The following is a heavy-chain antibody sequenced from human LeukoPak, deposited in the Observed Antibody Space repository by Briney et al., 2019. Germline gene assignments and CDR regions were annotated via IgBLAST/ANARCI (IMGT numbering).Heavy chain of an antibody. D-gene: IGHD6-13*01. J-gene: IGHJ3*02. CDR1: GFPFSSYS. V-gene: IGHV3-21*01. CDR2: ISSSSSYI. Sequence: PGGSLRLSCGASGFPFSSYSVNWVRQARGKALEWGSSISSSSSYIYYADSVKGRFTISRDNAKNSLYLQMNSLRAEDTAVYYCARVGIAAAGTGAFDIWGQGTMVTVSS. CDR3: ARVGIAAAGTGAFDI.